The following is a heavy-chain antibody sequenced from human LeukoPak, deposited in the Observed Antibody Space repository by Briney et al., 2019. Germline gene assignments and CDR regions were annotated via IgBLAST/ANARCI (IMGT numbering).Heavy chain of an antibody. D-gene: IGHD5-18*01. Sequence: ASVKVSCRALGYIFTDYYIYWVRQAPGQGLEWMGWINPNSGGTNYAQKFQGRVTMTRDTSISTAYMELSWLKSDDTAVYYCAKDPGYSNGYNYFDYWGQGTLVTVSS. CDR3: AKDPGYSNGYNYFDY. CDR1: GYIFTDYY. J-gene: IGHJ4*02. CDR2: INPNSGGT. V-gene: IGHV1-2*02.